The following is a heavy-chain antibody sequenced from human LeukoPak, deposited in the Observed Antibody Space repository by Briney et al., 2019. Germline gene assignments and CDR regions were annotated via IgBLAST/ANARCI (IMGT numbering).Heavy chain of an antibody. D-gene: IGHD4-17*01. Sequence: PGRSLRLSCAASGFTFDDYAMHWVRQAPGKGLEWVSGISWNSGSIGYADSVKGRFTISRDNAKNSLYLQMNSLRVDDTAVYYCARVAYGDRHWGQGTLVTVSS. CDR2: ISWNSGSI. CDR3: ARVAYGDRH. J-gene: IGHJ4*02. CDR1: GFTFDDYA. V-gene: IGHV3-9*01.